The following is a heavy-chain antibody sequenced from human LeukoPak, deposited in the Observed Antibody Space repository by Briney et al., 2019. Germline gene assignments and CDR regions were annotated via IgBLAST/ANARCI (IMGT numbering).Heavy chain of an antibody. CDR3: ARDRWFGELLFSYYFDY. D-gene: IGHD3-10*01. J-gene: IGHJ4*02. Sequence: QPGGSLRLSCAASGFTFSSYSMNWVRQAPGKGLEWVAVISYDGSNKYYADSVKGRFTISRDNSKNTLYLQMNSLRAEDTAVYYCARDRWFGELLFSYYFDYWGQGTLVTVSS. CDR2: ISYDGSNK. V-gene: IGHV3-30*03. CDR1: GFTFSSYS.